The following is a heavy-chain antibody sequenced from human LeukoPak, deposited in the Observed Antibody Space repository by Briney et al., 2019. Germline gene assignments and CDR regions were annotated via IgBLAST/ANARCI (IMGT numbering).Heavy chain of an antibody. D-gene: IGHD6-6*01. CDR2: FDPEDGET. J-gene: IGHJ4*02. V-gene: IGHV1-24*01. CDR3: ATDGGSSTPYDFDY. Sequence: ASVKVSCEVSGYTLTELSMHWVRQAPGKGLEWMGGFDPEDGETIYAQKFQGRVTMTEDTSTDTAYMELSSLRSEDTAVYYCATDGGSSTPYDFDYWGQGTLVTVSS. CDR1: GYTLTELS.